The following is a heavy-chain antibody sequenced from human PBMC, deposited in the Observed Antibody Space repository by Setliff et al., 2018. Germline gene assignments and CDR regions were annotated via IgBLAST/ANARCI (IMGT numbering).Heavy chain of an antibody. V-gene: IGHV4-59*01. D-gene: IGHD3-22*01. Sequence: PSETLSLTCAVSGGSISTYYWSWIRQTPVKGLEWIGYVYYSGTTNYNPLFKSRVTTSVDRPKNQFSLKLSSVTAADTGVYYCARDSALHSYHYDSSGYLDYWGQGALVTVSS. CDR1: GGSISTYY. J-gene: IGHJ4*02. CDR3: ARDSALHSYHYDSSGYLDY. CDR2: VYYSGTT.